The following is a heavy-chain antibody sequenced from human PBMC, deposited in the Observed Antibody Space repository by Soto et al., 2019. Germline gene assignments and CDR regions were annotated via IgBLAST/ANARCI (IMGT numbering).Heavy chain of an antibody. CDR2: INHTGGT. V-gene: IGHV4-34*01. CDR1: GGSANGYY. J-gene: IGHJ5*02. D-gene: IGHD3-3*01. Sequence: SETLSLTCAVYGGSANGYYWNWIRQPPGKGLEWIGEINHTGGTHYNPSLKSRVTMSVDTSKNQFSLRLSSVTAADTAIYYCATRITVFGLLIPPFDPWGQGTLVTVSS. CDR3: ATRITVFGLLIPPFDP.